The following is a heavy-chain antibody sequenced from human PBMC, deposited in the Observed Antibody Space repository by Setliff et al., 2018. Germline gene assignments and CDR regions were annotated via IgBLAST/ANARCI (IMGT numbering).Heavy chain of an antibody. CDR1: GYTFTSYY. Sequence: ASVKVSCKTSGYTFTSYYIHWVRQAPGQGLEWMGTIKPSASGGTTTYAQKFQGRVTMTRDTSTSTVYMELSSLKSEDTAVYYCARDDRAGWVVTIGCWGQGALVTVSS. CDR2: IKPSASGGTT. J-gene: IGHJ4*02. V-gene: IGHV1-46*01. CDR3: ARDDRAGWVVTIGC. D-gene: IGHD2-21*02.